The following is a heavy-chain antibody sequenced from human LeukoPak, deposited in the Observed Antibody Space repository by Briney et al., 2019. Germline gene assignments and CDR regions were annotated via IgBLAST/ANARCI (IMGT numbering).Heavy chain of an antibody. CDR1: GFTFSSYA. D-gene: IGHD3-22*01. CDR3: AREFNWDYYDT. CDR2: ISYDGSNK. J-gene: IGHJ5*02. V-gene: IGHV3-30*04. Sequence: PGGSLRLSCAASGFTFSSYAMHWVRQAPGKGLEWVAVISYDGSNKYYADSVKGRFTISRDNSKNTLYLQMNSLRAEDTAVYYCAREFNWDYYDTWGQGTLVTVSS.